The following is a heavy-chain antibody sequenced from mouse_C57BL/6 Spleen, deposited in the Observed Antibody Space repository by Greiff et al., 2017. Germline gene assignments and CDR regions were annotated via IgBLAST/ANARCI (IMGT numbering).Heavy chain of an antibody. D-gene: IGHD4-1*01. CDR1: GYTFTDYY. Sequence: VQLQESGAELVRPGASVKLSCKASGYTFTDYYINWVKQRPGQGLEWIARIYPGSGNTYYNEKFKGKATLTAEKSSSTAYMQLHSLTSEDSAVYFCARLNWDYFDYWGQGTTLTVSS. CDR2: IYPGSGNT. CDR3: ARLNWDYFDY. V-gene: IGHV1-76*01. J-gene: IGHJ2*01.